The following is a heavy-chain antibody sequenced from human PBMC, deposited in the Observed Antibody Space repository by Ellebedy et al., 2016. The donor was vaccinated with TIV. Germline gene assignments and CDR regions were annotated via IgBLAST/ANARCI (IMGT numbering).Heavy chain of an antibody. CDR3: ARLVGRGNYRTRYMDV. J-gene: IGHJ6*04. Sequence: GESLKISCAASGFPFSTYAMVWVRQAPGKGLEWVAVVSYDASNKYYADSLKGRFTISRYNSKNTLYLQMNSPRAEETAVFYCARLVGRGNYRTRYMDVWGKGTTVTVSS. CDR2: VSYDASNK. V-gene: IGHV3-30*04. D-gene: IGHD1-7*01. CDR1: GFPFSTYA.